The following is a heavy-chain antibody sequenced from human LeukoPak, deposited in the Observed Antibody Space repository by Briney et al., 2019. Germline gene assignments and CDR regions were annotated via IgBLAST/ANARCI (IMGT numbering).Heavy chain of an antibody. CDR2: IYHSGST. Sequence: PSETLSLTCAVSGYSISSGYYWGWIRQAPGKGLEWIGSIYHSGSTYYNPSLKSRVTISVDTSKNQFSLKLSSVTAADTAVYYCARLMVYAGLGLDYFDYWGQGTLVTVSS. J-gene: IGHJ4*02. D-gene: IGHD2-8*01. CDR1: GYSISSGYY. CDR3: ARLMVYAGLGLDYFDY. V-gene: IGHV4-38-2*01.